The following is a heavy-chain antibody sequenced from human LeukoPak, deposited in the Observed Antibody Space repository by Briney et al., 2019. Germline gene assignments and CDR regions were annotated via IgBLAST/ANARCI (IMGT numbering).Heavy chain of an antibody. D-gene: IGHD2-15*01. J-gene: IGHJ3*02. Sequence: SVKVSCKASGGTFSSYAISWVRQAPGQGLERMGGIIPIFGTANYAQKFQGRVTITTDESTSTAYMELSSLRSEDTAVYYCAREKYCSGGSCYGDAFDIWGQGTMVTVSS. V-gene: IGHV1-69*05. CDR1: GGTFSSYA. CDR3: AREKYCSGGSCYGDAFDI. CDR2: IIPIFGTA.